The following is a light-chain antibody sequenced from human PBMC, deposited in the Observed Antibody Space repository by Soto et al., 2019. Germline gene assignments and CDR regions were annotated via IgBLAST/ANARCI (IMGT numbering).Light chain of an antibody. Sequence: EIVMTQSPGTLSLSPGERATLSCRASQSVSNNYLAWYQQKPGQAPRLLIYGASNRAIGIPDRFSGSGSGTDFALTISRLEPEDFAVYYCQQYGSSPWTFGQGTKVDIK. CDR3: QQYGSSPWT. CDR1: QSVSNNY. CDR2: GAS. V-gene: IGKV3-20*01. J-gene: IGKJ1*01.